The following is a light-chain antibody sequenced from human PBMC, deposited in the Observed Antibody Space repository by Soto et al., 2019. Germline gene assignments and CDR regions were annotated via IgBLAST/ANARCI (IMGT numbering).Light chain of an antibody. Sequence: DIQMTQSPSSLSASVGDRVTITCRASQSISSYLNWYQHKSGKAPKLLIYGASRLQSGVPSRFSGSGFGTDFTLTISSLQPEDFATYYCQQRHSTPYTFGQGTKMEI. CDR1: QSISSY. CDR2: GAS. V-gene: IGKV1-39*01. CDR3: QQRHSTPYT. J-gene: IGKJ2*01.